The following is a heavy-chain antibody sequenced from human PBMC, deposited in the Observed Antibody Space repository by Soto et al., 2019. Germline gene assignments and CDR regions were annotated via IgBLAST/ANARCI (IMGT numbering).Heavy chain of an antibody. CDR2: IYPGDSDT. CDR1: GYSFTSYW. J-gene: IGHJ6*02. V-gene: IGHV5-51*01. Sequence: GESLKISCKGSGYSFTSYWISWVRQMPGKGLEWMGIIYPGDSDTRYSPSFQGQVTISADKSISTAYLQWSSLKASDTAMYYCARPREAGKYYYGVDVWGQGTTGTVSS. D-gene: IGHD6-19*01. CDR3: ARPREAGKYYYGVDV.